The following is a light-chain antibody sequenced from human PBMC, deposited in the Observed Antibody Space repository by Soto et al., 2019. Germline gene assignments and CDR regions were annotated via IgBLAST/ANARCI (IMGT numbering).Light chain of an antibody. J-gene: IGKJ5*01. CDR2: DAS. CDR3: QQYDNLPHT. CDR1: QDISNY. V-gene: IGKV1-33*01. Sequence: DTQMTQSPSSLSASVGDRVTITCQASQDISNYLNWYQQKPGKAPKLLIYDASNLETGVRSRVSGSGSWTDFTFTISTLQPEDIATYYCQQYDNLPHTFGQGTRLEIK.